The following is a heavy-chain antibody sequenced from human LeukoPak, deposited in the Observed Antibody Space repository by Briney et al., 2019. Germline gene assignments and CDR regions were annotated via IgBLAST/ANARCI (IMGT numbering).Heavy chain of an antibody. V-gene: IGHV3-23*01. CDR3: AKDPVWGSYRYTGGYFDY. J-gene: IGHJ4*02. CDR1: GFTFSSYA. CDR2: ISGSGGST. Sequence: PGGSLRLSCAASGFTFSSYAMSWVRQAPGKGLGWVSAISGSGGSTYYADSVKGRFTISRDNSKNTLYLQMNSLRAEDTAVYYCAKDPVWGSYRYTGGYFDYWGQGTLVTVSS. D-gene: IGHD3-16*02.